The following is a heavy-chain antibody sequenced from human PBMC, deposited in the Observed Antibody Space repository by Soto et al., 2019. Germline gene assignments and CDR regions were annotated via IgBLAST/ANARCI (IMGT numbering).Heavy chain of an antibody. CDR3: AKVSISNSSAVTCDS. J-gene: IGHJ4*02. V-gene: IGHV3-30*18. Sequence: QVQLVESGGGMVQPGRSLRLSCTVSGFTFSTYDMHWVRQAPGKGLEWVAVVSYDAGYKNYAESVKGRFTISRDNSKNTLYLQMNGLRPEDTAVYYCAKVSISNSSAVTCDSWGQGTLVTVSS. CDR1: GFTFSTYD. CDR2: VSYDAGYK. D-gene: IGHD7-27*01.